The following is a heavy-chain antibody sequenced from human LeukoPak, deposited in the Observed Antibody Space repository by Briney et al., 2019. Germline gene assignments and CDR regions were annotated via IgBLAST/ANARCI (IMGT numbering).Heavy chain of an antibody. V-gene: IGHV1-46*01. Sequence: ASVKVSCKASEYTLTSYYLHWVRQAPGQGLEWMGIINPSGGSTSYAQKFQGRVTMTRDTSTSTVYMELSSLRSEDTAVYYCATSRPLHYYGMDVWGQGTTVTVSS. J-gene: IGHJ6*02. CDR2: INPSGGST. CDR1: EYTLTSYY. CDR3: ATSRPLHYYGMDV.